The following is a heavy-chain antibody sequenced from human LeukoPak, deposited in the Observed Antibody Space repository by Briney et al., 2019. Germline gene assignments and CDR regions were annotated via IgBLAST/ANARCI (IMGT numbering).Heavy chain of an antibody. CDR1: GYTFTSYG. V-gene: IGHV1-46*01. D-gene: IGHD1-26*01. J-gene: IGHJ4*02. CDR2: INPSGGST. CDR3: ARADSGSYYYFDY. Sequence: GASVKVSCKASGYTFTSYGISWVRQAPGQGLEWMGIINPSGGSTSYAQKFQGRVTMTRDTSTSTVYMELSSLRSEDTAVYYCARADSGSYYYFDYWGQGTLVTVSS.